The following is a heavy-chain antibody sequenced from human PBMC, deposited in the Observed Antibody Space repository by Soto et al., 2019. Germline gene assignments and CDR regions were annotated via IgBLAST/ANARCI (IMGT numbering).Heavy chain of an antibody. CDR1: GFTFSSYA. CDR2: ISGSGGST. Sequence: GGSLRLSCAASGFTFSSYAMSWVRQAPGKGLEWVSAISGSGGSTYYTDSVKGRFTISRDNSKNTLYLQMNSLRAEDTAVYYCATLRRDSGYDPTEYYYYYYMDVWGKGTTVTVSS. CDR3: ATLRRDSGYDPTEYYYYYYMDV. D-gene: IGHD5-12*01. V-gene: IGHV3-23*01. J-gene: IGHJ6*03.